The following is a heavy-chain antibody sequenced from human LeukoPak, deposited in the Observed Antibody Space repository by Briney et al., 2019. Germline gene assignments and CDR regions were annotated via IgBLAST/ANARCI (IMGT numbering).Heavy chain of an antibody. CDR2: IRYDGSNE. Sequence: GGSLRLSCAASRFTFSRYGMHWVRQASGKGLEWVAFIRYDGSNEYYADSVRGRFTISRYNSKNTLYLQMNSLRAEDTAVYYCAKDSRKQSYYFDYWGQGTLVTASS. J-gene: IGHJ4*02. CDR1: RFTFSRYG. CDR3: AKDSRKQSYYFDY. D-gene: IGHD1-14*01. V-gene: IGHV3-30*02.